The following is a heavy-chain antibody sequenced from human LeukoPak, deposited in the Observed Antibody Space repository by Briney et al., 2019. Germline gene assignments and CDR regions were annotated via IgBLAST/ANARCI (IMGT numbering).Heavy chain of an antibody. CDR3: AKDGAWLRFDD. V-gene: IGHV1-69*06. J-gene: IGHJ4*02. CDR2: IIPIFGTA. Sequence: APVKVSCKASGGTFSSYAISWVRQAPGQGLEWMGGIIPIFGTANYAQKFQGRVTITADKSTSTAYMELSSLRSEDTAVYYCAKDGAWLRFDDWGQGILVTVSS. CDR1: GGTFSSYA. D-gene: IGHD5-12*01.